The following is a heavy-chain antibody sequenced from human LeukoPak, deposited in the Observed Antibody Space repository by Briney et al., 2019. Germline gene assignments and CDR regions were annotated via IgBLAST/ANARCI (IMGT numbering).Heavy chain of an antibody. V-gene: IGHV3-23*01. CDR3: AKEFLGYCSSTSCPNLDY. CDR1: GFTFSSYA. Sequence: GGSLRLSCAASGFTFSSYAMSWVRQAPGKGLEWVSAISGSGGSTYYADSVKGRFTISRDNSKNTLYLQMNSLRAEDTAVYYCAKEFLGYCSSTSCPNLDYWGQGTLVTVSS. D-gene: IGHD2-2*01. J-gene: IGHJ4*02. CDR2: ISGSGGST.